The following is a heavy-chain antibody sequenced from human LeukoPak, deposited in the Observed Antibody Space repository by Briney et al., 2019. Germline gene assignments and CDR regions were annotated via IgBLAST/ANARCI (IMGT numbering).Heavy chain of an antibody. CDR3: ARDVYGDYDAFDI. CDR1: GGSFSGYY. J-gene: IGHJ3*02. D-gene: IGHD4-17*01. CDR2: ISSSSSYI. V-gene: IGHV3-21*01. Sequence: ETLSLTCAVYGGSFSGYYWSWIRQPPGKGLEWVSSISSSSSYIYYADSVKGRFTISRDNAKNSLYLQMNSLRAEDTAVYYCARDVYGDYDAFDIWGQGTMVTVSS.